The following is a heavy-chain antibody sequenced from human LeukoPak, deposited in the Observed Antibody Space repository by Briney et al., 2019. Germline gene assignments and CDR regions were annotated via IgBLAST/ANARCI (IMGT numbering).Heavy chain of an antibody. J-gene: IGHJ3*02. CDR2: ISSSSSYI. V-gene: IGHV3-21*01. CDR1: GFTFSSYS. CDR3: ARDLGYSYDNAFDI. Sequence: GGSLRLSCAASGFTFSSYSMNWVRQAPGKGREWGSSISSSSSYIYYADSVKGRFTISRDNAKNSLYLQMNSLRAEDTAVYYCARDLGYSYDNAFDIWGQGTMVTVSS. D-gene: IGHD5-18*01.